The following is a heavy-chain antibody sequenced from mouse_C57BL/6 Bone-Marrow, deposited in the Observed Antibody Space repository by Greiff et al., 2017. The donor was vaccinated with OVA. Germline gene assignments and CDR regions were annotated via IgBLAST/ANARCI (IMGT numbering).Heavy chain of an antibody. CDR1: GFTFSSYA. D-gene: IGHD1-1*01. Sequence: EVNLVESGEGLVKPGGSLKLSCAASGFTFSSYAMSWVRQTPEKRLEWVAYISSGGDYIYYADTVKGRFTISRDNARNTLYLQMSSLKSEDTAMYYCTRDPRFYYGSRIAMDYWGQGTSVTVSS. CDR3: TRDPRFYYGSRIAMDY. V-gene: IGHV5-9-1*02. CDR2: ISSGGDYI. J-gene: IGHJ4*01.